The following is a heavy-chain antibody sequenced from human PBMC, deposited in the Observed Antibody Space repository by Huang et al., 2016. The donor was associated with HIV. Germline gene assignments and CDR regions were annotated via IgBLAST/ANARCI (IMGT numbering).Heavy chain of an antibody. D-gene: IGHD2-15*01. CDR2: FDPEEGET. Sequence: QVQLVESGAELKKPGASVRVSCKVYGYTVSELSLHWVRQAPEKGLEWVVGFDPEEGETIYAQRLHGRVTMTEDTATDTAVMELSSLRPEDTAVYYCATSTPDVGAGVLRSAFDIWGQGTMVTVSS. CDR3: ATSTPDVGAGVLRSAFDI. V-gene: IGHV1-24*01. CDR1: GYTVSELS. J-gene: IGHJ3*02.